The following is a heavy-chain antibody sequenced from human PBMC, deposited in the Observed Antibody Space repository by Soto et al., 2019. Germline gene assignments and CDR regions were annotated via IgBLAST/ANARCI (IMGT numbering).Heavy chain of an antibody. D-gene: IGHD5-18*01. V-gene: IGHV4-4*02. CDR2: IYHSGNT. J-gene: IGHJ4*02. Sequence: PSETLSLTCTVSGGSSSSNWWSWVRQPPGKGLEWIGEIYHSGNTNYNPSLKSRVTISVDKSKNQFSLRLRSVTAADTAVYYCASSLGYTYGYFEYWGQGTLVTVSS. CDR3: ASSLGYTYGYFEY. CDR1: GGSSSSNW.